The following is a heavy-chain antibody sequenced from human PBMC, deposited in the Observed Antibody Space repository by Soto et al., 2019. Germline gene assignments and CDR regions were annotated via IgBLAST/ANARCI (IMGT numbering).Heavy chain of an antibody. CDR3: ARDPAP. J-gene: IGHJ5*02. Sequence: QVQRQESGPGLVKPSESLSLTCTVSGGSITRGGYYWSWIRQHPGKGLEWIGYIYNSGTTYYNPSLKSRVTISVDTSKNQFSLKLTSVTAAATAVYYCARDPAPWGQGTLVTVSS. CDR1: GGSITRGGYY. CDR2: IYNSGTT. V-gene: IGHV4-31*03.